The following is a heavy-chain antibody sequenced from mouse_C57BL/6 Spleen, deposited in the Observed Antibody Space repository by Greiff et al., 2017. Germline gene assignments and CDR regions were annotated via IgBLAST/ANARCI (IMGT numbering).Heavy chain of an antibody. J-gene: IGHJ1*03. CDR1: GFTFSDYY. CDR2: INYDGSST. CDR3: ARDGLRRNWYFDV. D-gene: IGHD2-4*01. V-gene: IGHV5-16*01. Sequence: EVNVVESEGGLVQPGSSMKLSCTASGFTFSDYYMAWVRQVPEKGLEWVANINYDGSSTYYLDSLKSRFIISRDNAKNILYLQMSSLKSEDTATYYCARDGLRRNWYFDVWGTGTTVTVSS.